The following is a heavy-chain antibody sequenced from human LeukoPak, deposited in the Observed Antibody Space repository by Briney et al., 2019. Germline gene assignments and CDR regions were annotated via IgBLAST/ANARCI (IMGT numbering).Heavy chain of an antibody. CDR2: IKQDGSDK. CDR3: AKDSSQGGDYFDY. CDR1: GFTFSNHW. V-gene: IGHV3-7*03. D-gene: IGHD3-16*01. J-gene: IGHJ4*02. Sequence: PGGSLRLSCVDSGFTFSNHWMSWVRQAPGKGLEWVANIKQDGSDKYYVDSVKGRFTISRDNSKNTLYLQMNSLRAEDTAIYYCAKDSSQGGDYFDYWGQGTLVTVSS.